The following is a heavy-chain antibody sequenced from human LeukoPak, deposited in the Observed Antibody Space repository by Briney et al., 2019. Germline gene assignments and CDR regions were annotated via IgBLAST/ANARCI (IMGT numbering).Heavy chain of an antibody. CDR1: GFTFSSYS. V-gene: IGHV3-48*01. D-gene: IGHD6-19*01. CDR3: AREYSSGWYGQDDAFDI. CDR2: ISSTSSTI. Sequence: PGGSLRLSCAASGFTFSSYSMNWVRQAPGKGLEWVSYISSTSSTIYYADSVKGRFTISRDNAKSSLYLQMNSLRAEDTAVYYCAREYSSGWYGQDDAFDIWGQGTMVTVSS. J-gene: IGHJ3*02.